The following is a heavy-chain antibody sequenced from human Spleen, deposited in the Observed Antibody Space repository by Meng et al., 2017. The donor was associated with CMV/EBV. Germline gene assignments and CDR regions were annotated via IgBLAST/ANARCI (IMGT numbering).Heavy chain of an antibody. D-gene: IGHD6-19*01. CDR1: GDSINSSNYY. CDR2: IYYSGSN. CDR3: ARTTSVWYYFDY. V-gene: IGHV4-39*01. Sequence: SETLSLTCTVSGDSINSSNYYWGWIRQPPGKGLEWIGRIYYSGSNYYNPSLKSRVTISVDTSKNQFSLKLNSVTAADTAVYYCARTTSVWYYFDYWGQGTLVTVSS. J-gene: IGHJ4*02.